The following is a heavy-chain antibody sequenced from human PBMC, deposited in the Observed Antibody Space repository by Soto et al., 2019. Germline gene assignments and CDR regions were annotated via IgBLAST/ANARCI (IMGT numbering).Heavy chain of an antibody. D-gene: IGHD2-21*02. J-gene: IGHJ5*02. V-gene: IGHV4-30-4*02. CDR1: GASITGAYYF. CDR3: ARDFERTAIGP. Sequence: SETLSLPCAVSGASITGAYYFWFWIRKPPGKGLEWIGYIAYSGDTYSNPTLRWRVTISADKSENKFSLTWKPVTAADTARYFCARDFERTAIGPWGQGNAVT. CDR2: IAYSGDT.